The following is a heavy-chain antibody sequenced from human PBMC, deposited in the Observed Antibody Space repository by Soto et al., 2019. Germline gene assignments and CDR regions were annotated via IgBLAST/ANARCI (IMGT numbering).Heavy chain of an antibody. Sequence: ASVKVSCKASGGTFSSYAISWVRQAPGQGLEWMGGIIPIFGTANYAQKFQGRVTITADESTSTAYMELSSLRSEDTAVYYCARAGIVGATTPNWFDPWGQGTLVTVSS. D-gene: IGHD1-26*01. CDR1: GGTFSSYA. V-gene: IGHV1-69*13. CDR2: IIPIFGTA. CDR3: ARAGIVGATTPNWFDP. J-gene: IGHJ5*02.